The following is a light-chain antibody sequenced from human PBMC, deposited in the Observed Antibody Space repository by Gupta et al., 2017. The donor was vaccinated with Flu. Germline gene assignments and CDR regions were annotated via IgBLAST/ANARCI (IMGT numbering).Light chain of an antibody. V-gene: IGKV1-39*01. Sequence: DIHVTQSPSSLSASIGDRVTITCRASQSISTYLNWYQQKPGKAPKLLIYAASSLQSEAPSRFSGSGSGTDFTLTISSLQPEDFANYYCQQSDSTPRTFGQGTKVEIK. CDR2: AAS. CDR1: QSISTY. CDR3: QQSDSTPRT. J-gene: IGKJ1*01.